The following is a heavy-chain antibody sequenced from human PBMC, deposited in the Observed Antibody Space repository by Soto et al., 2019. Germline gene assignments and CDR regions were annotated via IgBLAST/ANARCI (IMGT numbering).Heavy chain of an antibody. CDR1: GFTFSDYY. V-gene: IGHV3-11*01. Sequence: QVQLVESGGGLVKPGGSLRLSCAASGFTFSDYYMRWIRQAPGKGLEWVSYISSSGSAIYYADSVQGRFTIARDNAKNSLYLQMNSLRAEDTAVYYCARDLGYYDSSGYFDYWGQGTLVTVSS. CDR3: ARDLGYYDSSGYFDY. D-gene: IGHD3-22*01. CDR2: ISSSGSAI. J-gene: IGHJ4*02.